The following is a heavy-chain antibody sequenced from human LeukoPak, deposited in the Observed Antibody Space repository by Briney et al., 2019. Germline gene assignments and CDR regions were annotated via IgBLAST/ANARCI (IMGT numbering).Heavy chain of an antibody. CDR1: GYNFTTYY. D-gene: IGHD5-24*01. V-gene: IGHV5-51*01. CDR3: ARLPGDGYIPIFDY. CDR2: IYPDDSDT. Sequence: RESLKISCKGSGYNFTTYYIGWVRQMPGKGLEWMGFIYPDDSDTRYSPSFQGQVTISADKSLSTAYLQWGSLTASDTAVYYCARLPGDGYIPIFDYWGQGTLVTVSS. J-gene: IGHJ4*02.